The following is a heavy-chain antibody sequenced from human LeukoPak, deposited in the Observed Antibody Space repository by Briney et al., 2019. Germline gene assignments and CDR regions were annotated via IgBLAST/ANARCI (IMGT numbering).Heavy chain of an antibody. D-gene: IGHD2-15*01. CDR3: ARDTGYCSGGSCYPPLDY. V-gene: IGHV1-18*01. J-gene: IGHJ4*02. CDR2: TSAYNGNT. Sequence: ASVKVSCKASGYTFTSYGISWVRQAPGQGLEWMGWTSAYNGNTNYAQKLQGRVTMTTDTSTSTAYMELRSLRSDDTAVYYCARDTGYCSGGSCYPPLDYWGQGTLVTVSS. CDR1: GYTFTSYG.